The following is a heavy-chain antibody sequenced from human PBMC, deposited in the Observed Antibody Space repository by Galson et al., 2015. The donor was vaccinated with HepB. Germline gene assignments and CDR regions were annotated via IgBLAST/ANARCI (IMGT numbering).Heavy chain of an antibody. D-gene: IGHD2-2*01. CDR3: ARDWGRVVPAAPTYNWFDP. Sequence: SLRLSCAASGFTFSSYAMHWVRQAPGKGLEWVAVISYDGSNKYYADSVKGRFTISRDNSKNTLYLQMNSLRAEDTAVYYCARDWGRVVPAAPTYNWFDPWGQGTLVTVSS. J-gene: IGHJ5*02. V-gene: IGHV3-30*04. CDR2: ISYDGSNK. CDR1: GFTFSSYA.